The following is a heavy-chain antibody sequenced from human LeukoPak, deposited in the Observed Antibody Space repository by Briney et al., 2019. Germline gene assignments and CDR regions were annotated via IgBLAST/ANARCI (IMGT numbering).Heavy chain of an antibody. CDR1: GFTFSSYW. Sequence: GGSLRLSCAASGFTFSSYWMSWVRQAPGKGLEWVANIKQDGSEKYYVDSVKGRSTISRDNAKNSLYLQMNSLRAEDTAVYYCARCGRGSYDWGKYWGQGTLVTVSS. CDR2: IKQDGSEK. CDR3: ARCGRGSYDWGKY. D-gene: IGHD1-26*01. J-gene: IGHJ4*02. V-gene: IGHV3-7*01.